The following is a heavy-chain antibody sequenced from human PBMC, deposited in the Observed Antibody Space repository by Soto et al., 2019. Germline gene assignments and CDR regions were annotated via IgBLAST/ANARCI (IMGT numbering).Heavy chain of an antibody. J-gene: IGHJ6*03. CDR3: TREGDYYYYYYMDV. Sequence: EVQLVESGGGLVQPGRSLRLSCTASGFTFGDYAMRWFRQAPGKGLEWVGFIRSKAYGGTTEYAASVKGRFTISRDDSKCIAYLQMNSLKTEDTAVYYCTREGDYYYYYYMDVWGKGTTVTVSS. V-gene: IGHV3-49*03. D-gene: IGHD3-16*01. CDR1: GFTFGDYA. CDR2: IRSKAYGGTT.